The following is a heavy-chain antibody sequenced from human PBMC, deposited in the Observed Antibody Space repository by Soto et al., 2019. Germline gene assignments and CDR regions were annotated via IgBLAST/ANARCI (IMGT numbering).Heavy chain of an antibody. D-gene: IGHD5-12*01. J-gene: IGHJ4*02. Sequence: QITLKESGPTLVRPPQTLTLTCTFSGFSLTSGVGVGWIRQPPGKALEWLALIYWDDDKRYSPSLKNRLTFTKDTSKNQVVLTMTHVGPVDTATYFCAHIDPEIVTVGGHGGFDYWGQGTLVTVSS. CDR1: GFSLTSGVG. CDR3: AHIDPEIVTVGGHGGFDY. CDR2: IYWDDDK. V-gene: IGHV2-5*02.